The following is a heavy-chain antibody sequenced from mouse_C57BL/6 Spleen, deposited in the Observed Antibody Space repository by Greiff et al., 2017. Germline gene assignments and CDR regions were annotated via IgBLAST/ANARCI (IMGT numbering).Heavy chain of an antibody. CDR2: IHPNSGST. V-gene: IGHV1-64*01. J-gene: IGHJ4*01. D-gene: IGHD2-2*01. CDR1: GYTFTSYW. CDR3: STMVTTGYAMDY. Sequence: QVQLQQPGAELVKPGASVKLSCKASGYTFTSYWMHWVKQRPGQGLEWIGMIHPNSGSTNYNEKFKSKATLTVDKSSSTAYMQISSLTSEDSAVYYCSTMVTTGYAMDYWGQGTSVTVSS.